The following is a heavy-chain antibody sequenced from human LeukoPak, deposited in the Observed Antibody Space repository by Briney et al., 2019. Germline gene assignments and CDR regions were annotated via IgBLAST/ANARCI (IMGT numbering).Heavy chain of an antibody. CDR2: ISFDGNNK. J-gene: IGHJ3*02. V-gene: IGHV3-30*04. CDR1: GFTFSSNA. D-gene: IGHD5-18*01. CDR3: ARDPKGGYSYGWDAFDI. Sequence: GGSLRLSCAASGFTFSSNAMHWVRQAPGKGLEWVAIISFDGNNKYYADSVKGRFTISRDNSKNTLYLKMNSLRTEDTAVYYCARDPKGGYSYGWDAFDIWGHGTMVTVSS.